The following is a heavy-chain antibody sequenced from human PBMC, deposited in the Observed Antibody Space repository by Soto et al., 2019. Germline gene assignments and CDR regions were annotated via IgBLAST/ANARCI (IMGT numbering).Heavy chain of an antibody. J-gene: IGHJ5*02. D-gene: IGHD1-26*01. V-gene: IGHV4-39*01. CDR1: GGSITSSSYY. Sequence: QLHLQESGPGLVKPSETLSLTCNVSGGSITSSSYYWVWIRQPPGNVLDLIGEIYYTRTTHYNPSLKSRVTISVDTSKNQFSLKLSSVTAAYTSVYYCARVKGAYFITTYNWFDPWGQGIQVTVSS. CDR3: ARVKGAYFITTYNWFDP. CDR2: IYYTRTT.